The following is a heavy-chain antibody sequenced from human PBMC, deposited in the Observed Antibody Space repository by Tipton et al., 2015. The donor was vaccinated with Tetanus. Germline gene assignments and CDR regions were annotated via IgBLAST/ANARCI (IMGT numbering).Heavy chain of an antibody. J-gene: IGHJ4*02. CDR2: ISGSGGST. Sequence: SLRLSCAASGFTFSSYAMSWVRQAPGRGLEWVSAISGSGGSTYYADSVKGRFTISRDNSKNTLYLQMNSLRAEDTAVYYCAKDPPAAIFYFDYWGQGTLVTVSS. CDR3: AKDPPAAIFYFDY. V-gene: IGHV3-23*01. CDR1: GFTFSSYA. D-gene: IGHD2-2*01.